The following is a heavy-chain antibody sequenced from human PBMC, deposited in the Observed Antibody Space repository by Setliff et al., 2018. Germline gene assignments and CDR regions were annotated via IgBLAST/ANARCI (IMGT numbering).Heavy chain of an antibody. CDR3: ARVSRTIVGARGFDY. J-gene: IGHJ4*02. Sequence: GASVKVSCKASGDTFSIYTTSWVRQAPGQGLEWMGRIIPIFGTANYAQKFQGRVTITADESTSTAYMELSSLRSEDTAVYYCARVSRTIVGARGFDYWGQGTLVTVS. CDR1: GDTFSIYT. D-gene: IGHD1-26*01. CDR2: IIPIFGTA. V-gene: IGHV1-69*13.